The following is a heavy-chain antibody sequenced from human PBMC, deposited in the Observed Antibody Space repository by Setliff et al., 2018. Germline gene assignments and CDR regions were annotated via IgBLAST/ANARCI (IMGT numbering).Heavy chain of an antibody. CDR1: GFTFSTYW. D-gene: IGHD6-13*01. J-gene: IGHJ6*02. CDR2: IKQDGSEK. Sequence: GGSLRLSCAASGFTFSTYWMSWVRQAPGKGLEWVANIKQDGSEKYYVDSVKGRFSISRDNAKNSLYLQMNSLRAEDTAVYYCARVLNFSGAAGSSYYYYYYGMDVWGQGTTVTVSS. CDR3: ARVLNFSGAAGSSYYYYYYGMDV. V-gene: IGHV3-7*01.